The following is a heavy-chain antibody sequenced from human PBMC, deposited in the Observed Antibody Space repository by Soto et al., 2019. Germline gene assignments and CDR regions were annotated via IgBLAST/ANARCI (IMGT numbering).Heavy chain of an antibody. CDR1: GGSSIRAGYS. D-gene: IGHD2-21*02. V-gene: IGHV4-30-2*06. J-gene: IGHJ4*02. CDR3: ASSRVVTTYFDY. Sequence: PSETLSLTCAVSGGSSIRAGYSWSWIRQSPGKGLEWIGYIYNSGSTFYNPSLKSRLTISVDRSKNQLSLQLNSVTAADTAVYYCASSRVVTTYFDYWGQGTLVTVSS. CDR2: IYNSGST.